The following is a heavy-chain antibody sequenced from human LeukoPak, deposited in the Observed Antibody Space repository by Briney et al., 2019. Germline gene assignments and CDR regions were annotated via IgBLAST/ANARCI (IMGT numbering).Heavy chain of an antibody. D-gene: IGHD3-16*02. CDR1: GFTFSSYG. J-gene: IGHJ4*02. Sequence: GGSLRLSCAASGFTFSSYGMHWVRQAPGKELEWVAVIRYDGSNNYYPDSVKGRFTISRDNSKNTLYLQMNSLRAEDTAVYYCAKFDDYVWGSYRALDYWGQGTLVTVSS. V-gene: IGHV3-30*02. CDR3: AKFDDYVWGSYRALDY. CDR2: IRYDGSNN.